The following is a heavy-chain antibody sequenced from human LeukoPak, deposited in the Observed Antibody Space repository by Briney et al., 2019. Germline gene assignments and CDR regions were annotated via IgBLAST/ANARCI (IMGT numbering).Heavy chain of an antibody. D-gene: IGHD4-17*01. CDR2: IYYSGST. CDR1: GGSISSYY. Sequence: PSETLSLTCTVSGGSISSYYWSWIRQPPGTGLEWIGYIYYSGSTNYNPSLKSRVTISVDTSKNQFSLKLSSVTAADTAVYYCARVRSGYGADYYYYYYMDVWGKGTTVTVSS. V-gene: IGHV4-59*01. CDR3: ARVRSGYGADYYYYYYMDV. J-gene: IGHJ6*03.